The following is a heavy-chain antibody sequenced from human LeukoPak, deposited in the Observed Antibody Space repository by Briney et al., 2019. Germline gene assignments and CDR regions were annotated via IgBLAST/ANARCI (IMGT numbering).Heavy chain of an antibody. CDR1: GGSIDSSSYY. CDR3: ARQRADYFYHYMDV. Sequence: KPSETLSLTCTVSGGSIDSSSYYWDWIRQPPGKGLEWLGNIYYSGTTFYTTSLKSRVTISTDMSKNQFSLRLTSVTAADTAVYYCARQRADYFYHYMDVWGKGTTVIVSS. V-gene: IGHV4-39*01. CDR2: IYYSGTT. J-gene: IGHJ6*03.